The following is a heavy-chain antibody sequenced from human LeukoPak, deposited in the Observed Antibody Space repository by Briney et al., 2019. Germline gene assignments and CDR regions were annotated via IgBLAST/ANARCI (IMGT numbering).Heavy chain of an antibody. Sequence: ASVKVSCKASGYTFTSYYIHWVRQAPGQGLEWMGRINPKSGGTNYAQKFQGRVAMTRDTSISTAYMELSRLRSDDTAVYYCARDLFYSSSSDFDYWGQGTLVTVSS. D-gene: IGHD6-6*01. V-gene: IGHV1-2*06. CDR2: INPKSGGT. J-gene: IGHJ4*02. CDR3: ARDLFYSSSSDFDY. CDR1: GYTFTSYY.